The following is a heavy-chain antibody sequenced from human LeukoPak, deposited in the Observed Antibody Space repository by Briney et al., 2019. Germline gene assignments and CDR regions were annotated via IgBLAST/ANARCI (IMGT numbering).Heavy chain of an antibody. CDR1: GFTFSSYG. D-gene: IGHD1-26*01. CDR3: AKARYSGSYFFDY. J-gene: IGHJ4*02. V-gene: IGHV3-30*18. CDR2: ISYDGSNK. Sequence: GGSLRLSCAASGFTFSSYGMHWVRQAPGKGLEWVAVISYDGSNKYYADSVKGRFTTSRDNSKNTLYLQMNSLRAEDTAVYYCAKARYSGSYFFDYWGQGTLVTVSS.